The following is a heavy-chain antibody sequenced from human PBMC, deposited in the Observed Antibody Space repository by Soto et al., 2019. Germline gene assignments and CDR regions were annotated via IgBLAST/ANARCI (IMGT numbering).Heavy chain of an antibody. V-gene: IGHV4-59*01. D-gene: IGHD1-1*01. CDR1: GASISSYY. J-gene: IGHJ4*02. Sequence: QVQLQESGPGLVKPSETLSLTCTVSGASISSYYWSWIRQPPGKGLEWIGYVYYSGSTNYNPSLKSRVTISVDTSKNQFSLKLSSVTAADTAMHYCARDTTPSLWGQGTLVTVSS. CDR2: VYYSGST. CDR3: ARDTTPSL.